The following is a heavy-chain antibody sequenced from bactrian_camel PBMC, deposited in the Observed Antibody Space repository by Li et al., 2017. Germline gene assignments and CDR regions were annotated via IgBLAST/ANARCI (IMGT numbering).Heavy chain of an antibody. Sequence: VQLVESGGGSVQAGGSLRLSCAATGFTFINNWMHWVRQAPGKGLEWVSSITTDDGSTNSADSLKGRFTISRDSAANTLYLQMNSLKSEDTALYYCASDPTLILVAGGSVFGHWGQGTQVTVS. D-gene: IGHD6*01. CDR3: ASDPTLILVAGGSVFGH. J-gene: IGHJ4*01. CDR2: ITTDDGST. CDR1: GFTFINNW. V-gene: IGHV3S19*01.